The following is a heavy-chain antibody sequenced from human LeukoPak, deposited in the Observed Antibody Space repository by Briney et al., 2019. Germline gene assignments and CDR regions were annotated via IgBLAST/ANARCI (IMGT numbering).Heavy chain of an antibody. Sequence: SQTLSLTCAISGDSVSSNSAGWNWIRQSPSRGLEWLGRTYYMSKWYTDYAVSVKSRITINPDTSKNQFSLQLSSVTPEDTAVYYCARSSGSYRDWGQGTLVTVSS. CDR2: TYYMSKWYT. J-gene: IGHJ4*02. V-gene: IGHV6-1*01. CDR3: ARSSGSYRD. CDR1: GDSVSSNSAG. D-gene: IGHD1-26*01.